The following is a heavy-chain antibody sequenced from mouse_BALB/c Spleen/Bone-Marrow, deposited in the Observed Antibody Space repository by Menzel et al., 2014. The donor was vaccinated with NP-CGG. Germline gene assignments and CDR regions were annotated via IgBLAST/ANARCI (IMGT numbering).Heavy chain of an antibody. CDR3: ARDVGYGNYFVY. CDR2: SRNRAKYYTT. CDR1: GFTFSDFY. V-gene: IGHV7-1*02. J-gene: IGHJ3*01. D-gene: IGHD2-10*02. Sequence: EVQLQQSGGGLVQPGDSLRLSCATSGFTFSDFYMEWVRRPPGKRLEWIATSRNRAKYYTTQYSASVKGRFIVSRDTSQSVLYLQMNALRAEDTAIYYCARDVGYGNYFVYWGQGTQVTVSA.